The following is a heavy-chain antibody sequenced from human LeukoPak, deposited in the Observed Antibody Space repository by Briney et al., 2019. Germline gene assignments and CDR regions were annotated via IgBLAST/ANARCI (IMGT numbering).Heavy chain of an antibody. CDR2: IGGSGDKT. J-gene: IGHJ6*03. Sequence: GGSLRLSCAASGFTFSSYAMSWVRQAPGGGLEWVSAIGGSGDKTYHADSVKGRFTISGDNSDNRVSLQMDSLRAEDTAVYFCAKDTTAWWYHRAYMNVWGKGTTVTVSS. CDR1: GFTFSSYA. V-gene: IGHV3-23*01. D-gene: IGHD2-15*01. CDR3: AKDTTAWWYHRAYMNV.